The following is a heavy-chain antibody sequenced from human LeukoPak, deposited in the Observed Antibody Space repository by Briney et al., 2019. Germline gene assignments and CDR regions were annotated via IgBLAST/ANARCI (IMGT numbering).Heavy chain of an antibody. Sequence: SETLSLTCTVSGGSISSYYWSWIRQPAGKGLEWIGRIYTSGSINYNPSLKSRVTMSVDTSKNQFSLKLSSVTAADTAVYYCARDRSVIAARAPFGIWGQGTMVIVSS. CDR3: ARDRSVIAARAPFGI. V-gene: IGHV4-4*07. D-gene: IGHD6-6*01. CDR2: IYTSGSI. CDR1: GGSISSYY. J-gene: IGHJ3*02.